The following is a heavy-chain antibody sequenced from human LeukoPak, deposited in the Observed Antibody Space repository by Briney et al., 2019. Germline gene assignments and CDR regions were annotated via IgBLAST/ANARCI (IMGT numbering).Heavy chain of an antibody. CDR1: GFSLRTSGVC. CDR2: IDWDNDK. Sequence: SGPALVKPTQTLTLTCSFSGFSLRTSGVCVSWIRQPPGKALEWLARIDWDNDKFYRASLKTRLTISKDTSKNQVVPTLTNVDPGDTATYYCARMDSSGWSPEYWGQGTPVIVSS. V-gene: IGHV2-70*17. D-gene: IGHD3-22*01. CDR3: ARMDSSGWSPEY. J-gene: IGHJ4*02.